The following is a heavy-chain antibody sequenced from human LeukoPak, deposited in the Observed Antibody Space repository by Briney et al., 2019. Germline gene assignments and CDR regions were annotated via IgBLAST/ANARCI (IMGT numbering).Heavy chain of an antibody. V-gene: IGHV6-1*01. D-gene: IGHD2-2*02. Sequence: SQTLSLTCAISGDSVSSNSAAWNWIRQSPSRGLEWLGRTYYRSKWYNDYAVSVKSRITINPDTSKNQFSLQLNSVTPEDTAVYYCARDGSSGCSSTSCYIISYYYMDVWGKGTTVTVSS. CDR1: GDSVSSNSAA. J-gene: IGHJ6*03. CDR3: ARDGSSGCSSTSCYIISYYYMDV. CDR2: TYYRSKWYN.